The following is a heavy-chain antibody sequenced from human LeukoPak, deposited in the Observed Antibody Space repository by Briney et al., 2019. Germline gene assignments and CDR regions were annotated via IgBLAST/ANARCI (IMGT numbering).Heavy chain of an antibody. Sequence: GASVKVSCKASGYTFTSYGISWVRQAPGQGLEWMGWISAYNGNTNYAQKLQGRVTMTTDTSTSTAYMELRSLRSDDTAVYYCARDSNYDSSGFQNRDAFDIWGQGTMVTVSS. J-gene: IGHJ3*02. CDR1: GYTFTSYG. D-gene: IGHD3-22*01. CDR3: ARDSNYDSSGFQNRDAFDI. CDR2: ISAYNGNT. V-gene: IGHV1-18*01.